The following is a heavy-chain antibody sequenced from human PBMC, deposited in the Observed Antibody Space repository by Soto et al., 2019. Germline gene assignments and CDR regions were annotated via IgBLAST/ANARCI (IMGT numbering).Heavy chain of an antibody. Sequence: GESLKISCKGSGYNFAGYWIAWVRQMPGKVLELMGIIYASDSDTRYRPSFQGQVTISADKSISSAYLQWSSLRASDTAMYYCARGGVSTRTFDYWGQXTPVTVSS. J-gene: IGHJ4*02. CDR3: ARGGVSTRTFDY. CDR1: GYNFAGYW. V-gene: IGHV5-51*01. CDR2: IYASDSDT. D-gene: IGHD3-3*01.